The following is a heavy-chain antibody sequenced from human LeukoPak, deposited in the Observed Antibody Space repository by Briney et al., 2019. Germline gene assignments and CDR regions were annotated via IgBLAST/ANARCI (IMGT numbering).Heavy chain of an antibody. CDR3: ASILRSSSGYYFDY. CDR2: ISSGDTT. J-gene: IGHJ4*02. Sequence: GGSLRLTCAASGFTVSTNYMSWVRQAPGKGLEWVSVISSGDTTFYADSVRGKFTTSRDNSKNTLYLQMNSLRAEDTAVYYCASILRSSSGYYFDYWGQGTLVTVSS. V-gene: IGHV3-66*01. CDR1: GFTVSTNY. D-gene: IGHD3-10*01.